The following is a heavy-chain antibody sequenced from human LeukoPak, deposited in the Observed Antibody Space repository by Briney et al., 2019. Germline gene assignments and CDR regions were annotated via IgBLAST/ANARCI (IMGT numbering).Heavy chain of an antibody. CDR3: ARGPLRLDH. V-gene: IGHV4-34*01. D-gene: IGHD4-17*01. J-gene: IGHJ5*02. Sequence: KTSETLSLTCAVYGGSFSGYYWSWIRQPPGKGLEWIGEINHSGSTNYNPSLKSRVTISVDTSKNQFSLKLSSVTAADTAVYYCARGPLRLDHWGQGTLVTVSS. CDR2: INHSGST. CDR1: GGSFSGYY.